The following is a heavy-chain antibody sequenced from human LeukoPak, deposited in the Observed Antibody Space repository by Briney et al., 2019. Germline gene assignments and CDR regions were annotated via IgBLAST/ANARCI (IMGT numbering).Heavy chain of an antibody. CDR1: GYTFTSYG. J-gene: IGHJ5*02. Sequence: GASVKVSCKASGYTFTSYGISWVRQAPGQGLEWMGWISAYNGNTNYAQKLQGRVTMTTDTSTSTAYMELRSLRSDDTAVYYCARDAPPRIAAAGRNWFDPRGQGTLVTVSS. V-gene: IGHV1-18*01. CDR3: ARDAPPRIAAAGRNWFDP. D-gene: IGHD6-13*01. CDR2: ISAYNGNT.